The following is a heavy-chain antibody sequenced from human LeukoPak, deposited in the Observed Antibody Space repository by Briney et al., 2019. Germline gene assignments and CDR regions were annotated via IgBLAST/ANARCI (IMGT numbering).Heavy chain of an antibody. D-gene: IGHD3-10*01. J-gene: IGHJ6*02. Sequence: GGSLRLSCAASGFTFSSYGMHWVRQAPGKGLEWVAVISYDGSNKYYADSVKGRFTISRDNSKNTLYLQMNSLRAEDTAVYYCAKDQGDIWFEVYGMDVWGQGTTVTVSS. CDR1: GFTFSSYG. CDR3: AKDQGDIWFEVYGMDV. V-gene: IGHV3-30*18. CDR2: ISYDGSNK.